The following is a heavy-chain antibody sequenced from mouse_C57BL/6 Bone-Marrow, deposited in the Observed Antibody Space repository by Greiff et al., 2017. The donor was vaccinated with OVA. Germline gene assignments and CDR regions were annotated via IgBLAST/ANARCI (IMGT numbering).Heavy chain of an antibody. J-gene: IGHJ2*01. V-gene: IGHV1-4*01. Sequence: QVQLQQSGADLARPGASVKMSCKASGYTFTSYTMHWVKQRPGQGLEWIGYINPSSGYTKYNQKFKDKATLTADKSSSTAYMQLSSLTSEDSAVYYCARLRRGYYFDYWGQGTTLTVSS. D-gene: IGHD2-12*01. CDR3: ARLRRGYYFDY. CDR1: GYTFTSYT. CDR2: INPSSGYT.